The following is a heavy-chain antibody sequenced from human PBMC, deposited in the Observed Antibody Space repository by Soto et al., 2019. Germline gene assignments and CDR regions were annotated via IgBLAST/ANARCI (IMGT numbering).Heavy chain of an antibody. CDR3: APTTSWFDWYFDL. Sequence: EVQLVETGGALVQPGGSLRLSCAVSGFVVSNVYMSWVRQAPGERLEWISVVDSGGDTYYADSVKGRFTISRDNSKNTVYFQMSRLRPDDTAVYYCAPTTSWFDWYFDLWGRGTLVTVSS. CDR2: VDSGGDT. J-gene: IGHJ2*01. D-gene: IGHD3-10*01. CDR1: GFVVSNVY. V-gene: IGHV3-53*02.